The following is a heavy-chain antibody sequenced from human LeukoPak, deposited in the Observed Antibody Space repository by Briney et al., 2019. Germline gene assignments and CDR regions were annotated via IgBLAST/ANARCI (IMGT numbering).Heavy chain of an antibody. J-gene: IGHJ6*04. V-gene: IGHV4-59*01. D-gene: IGHD3-3*01. CDR2: IYYSGST. Sequence: SETLSLTCTVSGGSISSYYWSWIRQPPGKGLEWIGYIYYSGSTNYNPSLKSRVTISVDTSKNQFSLKLSSVTAADTAVYYCARAGTIFDLDVWGKGTTVTVSS. CDR1: GGSISSYY. CDR3: ARAGTIFDLDV.